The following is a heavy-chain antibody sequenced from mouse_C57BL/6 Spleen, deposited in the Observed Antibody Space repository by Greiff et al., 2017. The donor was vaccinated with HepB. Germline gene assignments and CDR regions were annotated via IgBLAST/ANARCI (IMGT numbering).Heavy chain of an antibody. D-gene: IGHD3-2*02. CDR3: AREGRQLRLLDY. Sequence: VQLQQSGPELVKPGASVKISCKASGYAFSSSWMNWVKQRPGKGLEWIGRIYPGDGDTNYNGKFKGKATLTADKSSSTAYMQLSSLTSEDSAVYFCAREGRQLRLLDYWGQGTTLTVSS. CDR2: IYPGDGDT. V-gene: IGHV1-82*01. J-gene: IGHJ2*01. CDR1: GYAFSSSW.